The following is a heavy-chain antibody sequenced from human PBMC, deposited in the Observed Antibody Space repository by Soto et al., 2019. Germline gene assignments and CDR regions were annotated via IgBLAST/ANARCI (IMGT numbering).Heavy chain of an antibody. V-gene: IGHV3-30-3*01. J-gene: IGHJ3*02. CDR3: ASDHLVGATYSRSGDAFDI. D-gene: IGHD1-26*01. CDR2: ISYDGSNK. CDR1: GFTFSSYA. Sequence: PGGSLRLSCAASGFTFSSYAMHWVRQAPGKGLEWVAVISYDGSNKYYADSVKGRFTISRDNSKNTLYLQMNSLRAEDTAVYYCASDHLVGATYSRSGDAFDIWGQGTMVTVS.